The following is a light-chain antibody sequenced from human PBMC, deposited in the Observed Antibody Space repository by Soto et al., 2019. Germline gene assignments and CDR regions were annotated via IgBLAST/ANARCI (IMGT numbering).Light chain of an antibody. CDR3: QHYNCYSEA. J-gene: IGKJ1*01. CDR2: KAS. CDR1: QTFKSW. Sequence: DIQMSQSPSALSGSVGDRVTITCRASQTFKSWLAWYQQKPGKAPRLLIYKASTVKSGVPSRFSGSGSGTEFTLTISSLQPDDFAAYYWQHYNCYSEAFGQGTKLDIK. V-gene: IGKV1-5*03.